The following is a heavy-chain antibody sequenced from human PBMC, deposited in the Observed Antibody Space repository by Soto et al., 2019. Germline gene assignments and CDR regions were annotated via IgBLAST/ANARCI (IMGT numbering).Heavy chain of an antibody. CDR3: ARRYGGTFDY. D-gene: IGHD2-15*01. CDR2: IYYSGST. CDR1: GGSISSGGYY. Sequence: SETLSLTCAVYGGSISSGGYYWSWIRQPPGKGLEWIGYIYYSGSTNYNPSFKSRVTISVDTSKNQFSLKLSSVTAADTAVYYCARRYGGTFDYWGQGTLVTAPQ. J-gene: IGHJ4*02. V-gene: IGHV4-61*08.